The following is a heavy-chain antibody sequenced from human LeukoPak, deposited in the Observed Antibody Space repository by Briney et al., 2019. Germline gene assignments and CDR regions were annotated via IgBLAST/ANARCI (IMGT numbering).Heavy chain of an antibody. J-gene: IGHJ5*02. CDR1: GYTFTGYY. Sequence: ASAKVSCKASGYTFTGYYMHWVRQAPGQGLEWMGWINPNSGGTNYAQKFQGRVTMTRDTSISTAYMELSRLRSDDTAVYYCARDRRGHYYDSSGFYPENWFDPWGQGTLVTVSS. V-gene: IGHV1-2*02. CDR3: ARDRRGHYYDSSGFYPENWFDP. D-gene: IGHD3-22*01. CDR2: INPNSGGT.